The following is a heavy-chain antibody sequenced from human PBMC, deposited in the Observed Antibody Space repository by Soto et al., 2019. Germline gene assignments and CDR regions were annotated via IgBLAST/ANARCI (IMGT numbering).Heavy chain of an antibody. CDR3: ARDRGNMDV. Sequence: PRWSLRLSCVASGFTFSSYAMSWVRQAPGKGLEWVSAIGGIGTSTYYADSVKGRFTMSRDNSKNTLYLQMNSLRTDDTAVYYCARDRGNMDVWGQGTTVTVSS. CDR2: IGGIGTST. J-gene: IGHJ6*02. V-gene: IGHV3-23*01. D-gene: IGHD6-25*01. CDR1: GFTFSSYA.